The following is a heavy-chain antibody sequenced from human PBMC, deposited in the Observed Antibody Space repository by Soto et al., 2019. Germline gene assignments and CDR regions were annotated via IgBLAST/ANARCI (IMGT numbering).Heavy chain of an antibody. CDR1: GGSISRGGYF. D-gene: IGHD5-18*01. Sequence: QVQLQESGPGLVKPSQTLSLTCTVSGGSISRGGYFWTWIRHHPGKALEWIGFIYYTGSTYYNPSLKSRVTISVDTSKNQFSLKLSSVTAADTAVYYCAREGTAPYYYYGMDVWGQGTTVTVSS. V-gene: IGHV4-31*03. CDR2: IYYTGST. J-gene: IGHJ6*02. CDR3: AREGTAPYYYYGMDV.